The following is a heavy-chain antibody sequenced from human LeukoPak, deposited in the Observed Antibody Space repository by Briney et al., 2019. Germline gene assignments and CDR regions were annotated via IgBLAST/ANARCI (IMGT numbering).Heavy chain of an antibody. Sequence: SETLSLTCAVFGGSFSGYYWTWIRQTPGKGLEWIGEMNPSGSTNYNPSLKSRVTISVDTSKNQFSLKLSSVTAADTAVYYCARGRQDVTMIVVVMTAVSYYLDVWGKGTTVTVS. CDR1: GGSFSGYY. CDR3: ARGRQDVTMIVVVMTAVSYYLDV. CDR2: MNPSGST. V-gene: IGHV4-34*01. D-gene: IGHD3-22*01. J-gene: IGHJ6*03.